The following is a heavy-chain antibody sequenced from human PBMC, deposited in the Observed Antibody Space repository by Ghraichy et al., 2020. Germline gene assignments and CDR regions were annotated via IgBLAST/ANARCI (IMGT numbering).Heavy chain of an antibody. CDR2: IGGTTSSINSI. V-gene: IGHV3-48*01. J-gene: IGHJ6*02. Sequence: GGSLRLSCAASGFGFSRYSMNWVRQAPGKGLEWVSYIGGTTSSINSIYYADSVKGRFTVSRDNAKSSLYLQMNSLRAEDTAVYYCARDRGSGDFGFYYYGMDVWGQGTTVTVSS. CDR1: GFGFSRYS. CDR3: ARDRGSGDFGFYYYGMDV. D-gene: IGHD2-15*01.